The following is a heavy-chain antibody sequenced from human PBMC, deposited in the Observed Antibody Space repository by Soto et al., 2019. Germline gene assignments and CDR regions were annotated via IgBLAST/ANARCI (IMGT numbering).Heavy chain of an antibody. Sequence: GGSLRLSCAASGFTFSSYAMHWVRQAPGKGLEWVAVISYDGSNKYYADSVKGRFTISRDNSKNTLYLQMNSLRAEDTAVYYRARGAKWELGYWGQGTLVTVSS. V-gene: IGHV3-30-3*01. D-gene: IGHD1-26*01. CDR1: GFTFSSYA. J-gene: IGHJ4*02. CDR2: ISYDGSNK. CDR3: ARGAKWELGY.